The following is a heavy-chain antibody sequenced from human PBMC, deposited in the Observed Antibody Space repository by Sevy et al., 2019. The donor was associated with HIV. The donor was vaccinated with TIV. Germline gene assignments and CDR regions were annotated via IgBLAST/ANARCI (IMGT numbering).Heavy chain of an antibody. V-gene: IGHV1-18*01. CDR1: GYTFTSYR. D-gene: IGHD2-15*01. CDR3: ARAYCSGGRCYSLAY. J-gene: IGHJ4*02. CDR2: ISAHNGDT. Sequence: ASVKVSCKASGYTFTSYRIYWVRQAPGQGLESMGWISAHNGDTNYAQTFQGRVTMITDTSTTTAYMDLRSLRSDDTALYYCARAYCSGGRCYSLAYWGQGTLVTVSS.